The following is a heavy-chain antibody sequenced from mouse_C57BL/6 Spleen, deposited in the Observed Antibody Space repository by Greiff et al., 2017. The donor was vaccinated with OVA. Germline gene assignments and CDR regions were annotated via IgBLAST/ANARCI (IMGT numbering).Heavy chain of an antibody. CDR2: INPSSGYT. CDR1: GYTFTSYT. CDR3: AKDYDYVDY. J-gene: IGHJ2*01. V-gene: IGHV1-4*01. Sequence: VQLQQSGAELARPGASVKMSCKASGYTFTSYTMHWVKQRPGQGLEWIGYINPSSGYTKYNQKFKDKATLTEDKTSSTAYMQLSSLTSEDSAVYYCAKDYDYVDYWGQGTTLTVSS. D-gene: IGHD2-4*01.